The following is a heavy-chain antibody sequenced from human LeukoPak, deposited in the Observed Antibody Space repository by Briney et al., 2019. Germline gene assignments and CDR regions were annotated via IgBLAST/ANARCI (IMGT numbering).Heavy chain of an antibody. CDR2: IYTSGST. V-gene: IGHV4-4*07. Sequence: TSETLSLTCTFSGGSISSYYWSWIRQPAGKGLEWIGRIYTSGSTNYNPSLKSRVTMSVDTSKNQFSLKLSSVTAADTAVYYCARDNPPSYQILNGYYDAFDIWGQGTTVTVSS. CDR1: GGSISSYY. J-gene: IGHJ3*02. D-gene: IGHD3-9*01. CDR3: ARDNPPSYQILNGYYDAFDI.